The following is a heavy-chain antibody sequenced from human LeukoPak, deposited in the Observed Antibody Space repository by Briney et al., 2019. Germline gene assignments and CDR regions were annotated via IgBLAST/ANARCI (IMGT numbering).Heavy chain of an antibody. J-gene: IGHJ3*02. D-gene: IGHD3-10*01. V-gene: IGHV4-59*01. CDR3: ARVPYYYGSGSYYPI. CDR2: IYYSGST. CDR1: GGSISSYY. Sequence: PSETLSLTCTVSGGSISSYYWSWIRQPPGKGLEWIGYIYYSGSTNYNPSLKSRVTISVDTSKNQFSLKLSSVTAADTAVYYCARVPYYYGSGSYYPIWGQGTMVTVSS.